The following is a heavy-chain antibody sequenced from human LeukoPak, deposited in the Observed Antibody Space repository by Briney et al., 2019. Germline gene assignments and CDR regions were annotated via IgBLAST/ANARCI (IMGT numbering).Heavy chain of an antibody. J-gene: IGHJ4*02. V-gene: IGHV4-39*01. Sequence: SETLSLTCTVSGGSISKSTYNWGWIRQPPGKGLEWIGTISDSGNTYSSPSVRSRVTISVDTSKNQFSLKLTSVTAADTGVYYCARQGDGGRAYDHWGQGTQVTVSS. CDR2: ISDSGNT. D-gene: IGHD4-23*01. CDR3: ARQGDGGRAYDH. CDR1: GGSISKSTYN.